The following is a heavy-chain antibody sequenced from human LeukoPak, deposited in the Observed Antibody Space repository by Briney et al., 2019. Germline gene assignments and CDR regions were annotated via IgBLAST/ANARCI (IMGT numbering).Heavy chain of an antibody. CDR3: AGSGGVRSNWIHLTP. V-gene: IGHV3-30-3*01. J-gene: IGHJ4*02. D-gene: IGHD5-18*01. CDR2: MSYDGSNE. CDR1: GFSLSTYA. Sequence: PGGSLRLSCAASGFSLSTYAIHWVRQAPGKGLEWLTVMSYDGSNEYFADSVRGRFTVSKDNSRNTVYLQMNSLRAEDTAVYYCAGSGGVRSNWIHLTPWGRGTLVTVSS.